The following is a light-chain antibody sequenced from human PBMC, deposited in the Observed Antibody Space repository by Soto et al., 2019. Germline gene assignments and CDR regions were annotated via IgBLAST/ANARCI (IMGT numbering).Light chain of an antibody. CDR1: SSDIGGYNY. CDR3: SSYTSSTPYVV. V-gene: IGLV2-14*01. J-gene: IGLJ2*01. CDR2: EVG. Sequence: QSALTQPASVSGSPGQSITISCTGTSSDIGGYNYVSWYQQHPGKAPKLMIYEVGNRPSGVSNRFSGSKSGNTASLTISGLQAEDEADYYCSSYTSSTPYVVFGGGTQLTVL.